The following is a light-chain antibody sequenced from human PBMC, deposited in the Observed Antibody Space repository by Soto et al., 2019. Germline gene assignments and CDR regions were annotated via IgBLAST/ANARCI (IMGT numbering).Light chain of an antibody. CDR1: QDIANS. J-gene: IGKJ4*01. V-gene: IGKV1-33*01. Sequence: DIQMTQSPSSLSASVGDRVTITCQASQDIANSLNWYQQKPGKAPNLLIYDASNLETGVPSRFNGSGAGTDFTFTISSLQPEDIATYFCQHYQTLPLTFGGGTQLKIK. CDR2: DAS. CDR3: QHYQTLPLT.